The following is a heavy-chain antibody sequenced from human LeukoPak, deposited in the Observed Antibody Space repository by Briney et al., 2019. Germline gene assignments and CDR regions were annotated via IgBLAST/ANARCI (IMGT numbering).Heavy chain of an antibody. CDR2: ISGSGGST. V-gene: IGHV3-23*01. CDR3: AKDVVALYYYDSSGFWFDP. D-gene: IGHD3-22*01. Sequence: PGGSLRLSCAASGFTFSSYAMSWVRQAPGKGLEWVSAISGSGGSTYYADSVKGRFTISRDNSKNTLYLQMNSLRAEDAAVYYCAKDVVALYYYDSSGFWFDPWGQGTLVTVSS. J-gene: IGHJ5*02. CDR1: GFTFSSYA.